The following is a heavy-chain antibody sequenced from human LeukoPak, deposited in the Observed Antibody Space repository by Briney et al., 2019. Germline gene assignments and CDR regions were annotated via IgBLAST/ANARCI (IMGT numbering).Heavy chain of an antibody. CDR1: GGSFSGYY. CDR3: ARVAGCSSTSCYTGFDP. V-gene: IGHV4-34*01. D-gene: IGHD2-2*02. J-gene: IGHJ5*02. Sequence: SETLCLTCAVYGGSFSGYYWSWIRQPPGKGLEWIGEINHSGSTNDNPSLKSRVTISVDTSKNQFSLRLSSVTAADTAVYYCARVAGCSSTSCYTGFDPWGQGTLVTVSS. CDR2: INHSGST.